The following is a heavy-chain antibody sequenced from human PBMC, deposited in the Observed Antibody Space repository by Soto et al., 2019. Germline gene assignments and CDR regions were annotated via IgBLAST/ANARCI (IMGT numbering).Heavy chain of an antibody. CDR3: ARDNCYGFGWSSTSGMDV. V-gene: IGHV1-18*01. CDR1: GYTFSNFG. Sequence: QVQLVQSGAEVMTPGASVKVSCKASGYTFSNFGLSWVRQAPGQGLEWMGWISGYNGNTNSAERFQGTVTMTTDTSTSTAYMEARSLTSNDTPVYYCARDNCYGFGWSSTSGMDVWGQGTTGTVSS. J-gene: IGHJ6*02. CDR2: ISGYNGNT. D-gene: IGHD5-18*01.